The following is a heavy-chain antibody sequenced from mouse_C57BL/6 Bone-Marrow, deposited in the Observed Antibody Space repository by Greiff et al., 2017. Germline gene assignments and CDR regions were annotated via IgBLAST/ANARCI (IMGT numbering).Heavy chain of an antibody. Sequence: VQLQQSGAELVRPGASVKLSCTASGFNIKDDYMHWVKQRPEQGLEWIGWIDPENGDTEYASKFQGKATITADTSSNTTYLQLSSLTSEDTAVYYCTQAYYSNYPYWGQGTSVTVSS. J-gene: IGHJ4*01. V-gene: IGHV14-4*01. CDR2: IDPENGDT. CDR3: TQAYYSNYPY. D-gene: IGHD2-5*01. CDR1: GFNIKDDY.